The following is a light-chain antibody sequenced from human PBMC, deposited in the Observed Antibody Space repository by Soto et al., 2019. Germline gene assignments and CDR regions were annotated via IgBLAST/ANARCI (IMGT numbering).Light chain of an antibody. Sequence: EIVLTQSPGTLSLSPGERATLSCRASQSVNSNYLAWYQQKPGQAPRLLIYDASSRATGIPDRFSGSGSGTDFTHTISTLEPEDFAVYYCQQYGSSPPFTFGPGTKVDIK. CDR2: DAS. V-gene: IGKV3-20*01. J-gene: IGKJ3*01. CDR1: QSVNSNY. CDR3: QQYGSSPPFT.